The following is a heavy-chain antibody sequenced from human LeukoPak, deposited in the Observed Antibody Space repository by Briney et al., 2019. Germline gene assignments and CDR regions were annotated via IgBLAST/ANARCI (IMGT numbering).Heavy chain of an antibody. V-gene: IGHV3-11*01. CDR2: ISSSGSTI. CDR3: ARGGLRFLEWLLIMPEYYFDY. J-gene: IGHJ4*02. D-gene: IGHD3-3*01. Sequence: GGSLRLSCTASGFTLSDYYMSWIRQAPGKGLEWVSYISSSGSTIYYADSVKGRFTISRDNAKNSLYLQMNSLRAEDTAVYYCARGGLRFLEWLLIMPEYYFDYWGQGTLVTVSS. CDR1: GFTLSDYY.